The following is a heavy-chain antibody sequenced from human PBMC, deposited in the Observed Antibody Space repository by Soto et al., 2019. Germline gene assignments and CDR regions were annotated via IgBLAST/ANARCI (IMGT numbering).Heavy chain of an antibody. D-gene: IGHD2-2*01. CDR2: IYPGDSDT. CDR1: GYSFTSYW. J-gene: IGHJ4*02. CDR3: ASMDCSSTSCYGLFDY. Sequence: PGESLKISCKGSGYSFTSYWIGWVRQMPGKGLEWMGIIYPGDSDTRYSPSFQGQVTISADKSISTAYLQWSSLKASDTAMYYCASMDCSSTSCYGLFDYWGQGTLVTVSS. V-gene: IGHV5-51*01.